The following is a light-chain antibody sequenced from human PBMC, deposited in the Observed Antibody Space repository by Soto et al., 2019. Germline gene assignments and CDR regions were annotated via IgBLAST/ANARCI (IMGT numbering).Light chain of an antibody. Sequence: EIVLTQSPGTLSLSPGERATLSCRASQSVDSSSLAWYQQRPGQAPRLLIYGGSSRATGIPDGFSGSGSGTDFTLTISRLEAEDCAVYYCQQYGSSLAWTFGQGTKVEV. CDR1: QSVDSSS. CDR3: QQYGSSLAWT. CDR2: GGS. J-gene: IGKJ1*01. V-gene: IGKV3-20*01.